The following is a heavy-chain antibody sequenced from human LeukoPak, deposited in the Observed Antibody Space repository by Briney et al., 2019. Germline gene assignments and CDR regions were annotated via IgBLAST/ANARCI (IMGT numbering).Heavy chain of an antibody. Sequence: ASVKVSCKASGYTFTSYDINWVRRATGQGLEWMGWMNPNSGNTGYAQKFQGRVTMTRNTSISTAYMELSSLRSEDTAVYYCARAYSSGWDSGKTDYWGQGTLVTVSS. CDR3: ARAYSSGWDSGKTDY. CDR2: MNPNSGNT. J-gene: IGHJ4*02. D-gene: IGHD6-19*01. V-gene: IGHV1-8*01. CDR1: GYTFTSYD.